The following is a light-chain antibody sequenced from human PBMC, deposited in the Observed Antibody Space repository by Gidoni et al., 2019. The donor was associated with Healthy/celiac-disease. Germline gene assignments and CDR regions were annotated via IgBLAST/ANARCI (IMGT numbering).Light chain of an antibody. Sequence: QSALTHPASVSGSPEQSSTLSCTRTSSDVGGYKYVTWYQQHPGKAPKLMIYDVSNRPSGVSNRFSGSKSGNTASLTISGLQAEDEADYYCSSYTSSSTPLVVFGGGTKLTVL. V-gene: IGLV2-14*01. CDR2: DVS. CDR3: SSYTSSSTPLVV. CDR1: SSDVGGYKY. J-gene: IGLJ2*01.